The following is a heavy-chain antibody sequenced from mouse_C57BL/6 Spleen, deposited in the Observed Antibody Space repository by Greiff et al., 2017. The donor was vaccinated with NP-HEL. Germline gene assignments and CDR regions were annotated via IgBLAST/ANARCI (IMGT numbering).Heavy chain of an antibody. D-gene: IGHD2-4*01. CDR1: GYTFTSYW. V-gene: IGHV1-64*01. Sequence: QVQLQQPGAELVKPGASVKLSCKASGYTFTSYWMHWVKQRPGQGLEWIGMIHPNSGSTNYNEKFKSKATLTVDKSSSTAYLQLSSLTSADSAVYYCASYDYDGYYFDYWGQGTTLTVSS. CDR2: IHPNSGST. CDR3: ASYDYDGYYFDY. J-gene: IGHJ2*01.